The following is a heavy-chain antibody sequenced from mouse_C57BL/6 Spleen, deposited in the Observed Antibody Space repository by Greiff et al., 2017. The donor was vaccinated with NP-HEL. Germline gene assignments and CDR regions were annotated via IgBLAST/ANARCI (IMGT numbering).Heavy chain of an antibody. V-gene: IGHV5-17*01. CDR2: ISSGSSTI. CDR3: AGTTVVDYWYFDV. D-gene: IGHD1-1*01. Sequence: VESGGGLVKPGGSLKLSCAASGFTFSDYGMHWVRQAPEKGLEWVAYISSGSSTIYYVDTVKGRFTISRDNAKNTLFLQMTSLRSEDTAMYYCAGTTVVDYWYFDVWGTGTTVTVSS. J-gene: IGHJ1*03. CDR1: GFTFSDYG.